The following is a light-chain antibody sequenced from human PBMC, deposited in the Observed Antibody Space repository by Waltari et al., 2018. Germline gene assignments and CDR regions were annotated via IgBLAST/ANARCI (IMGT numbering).Light chain of an antibody. CDR2: KSS. Sequence: DIQLTQSPSTLSASVGDRVTITCRASQSISTGLAWYQQKPGKAPKLLMYKSSTLESGVPSRFSGSASGTECTLTITGLQPDDCATYYGQQYNSDPYTLGQGTTLQI. CDR3: QQYNSDPYT. J-gene: IGKJ2*01. CDR1: QSISTG. V-gene: IGKV1-5*03.